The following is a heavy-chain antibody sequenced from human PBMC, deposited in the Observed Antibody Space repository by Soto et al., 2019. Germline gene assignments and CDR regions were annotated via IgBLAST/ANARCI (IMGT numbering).Heavy chain of an antibody. V-gene: IGHV1-69*13. CDR3: ARESAVGATYFDY. Sequence: SLKVSCKASGGTFSSYAISWVRQAPGQGLEWMGGIIPIFGTANYAQKFQGRVTITADESTSTAYMELSSLRSEDTAVYYCARESAVGATYFDYWGQGTLVTVSS. CDR2: IIPIFGTA. D-gene: IGHD1-26*01. J-gene: IGHJ4*02. CDR1: GGTFSSYA.